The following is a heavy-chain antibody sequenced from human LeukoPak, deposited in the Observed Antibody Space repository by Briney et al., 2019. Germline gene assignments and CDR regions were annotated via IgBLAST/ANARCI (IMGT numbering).Heavy chain of an antibody. D-gene: IGHD5-24*01. CDR3: AKEGDGYNYGDFDY. J-gene: IGHJ4*02. CDR1: GYTFTSYG. CDR2: ISAYNGNT. Sequence: ASVKVSCKASGYTFTSYGISWVRQAPGQGLEWMGWISAYNGNTNYAQNLQGRVTMTTDTSTSTAYMELRSLRSDDTAVYYCAKEGDGYNYGDFDYWGQGTLVTVSS. V-gene: IGHV1-18*01.